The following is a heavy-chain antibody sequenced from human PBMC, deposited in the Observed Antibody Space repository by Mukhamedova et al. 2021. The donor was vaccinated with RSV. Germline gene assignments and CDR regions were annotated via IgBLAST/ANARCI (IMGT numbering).Heavy chain of an antibody. CDR3: ARRSGSYYVRGAFDI. Sequence: PPGKGLEWIGEINHSGSTDYNPSLKSRVTISVDTSKNQFSLKLSSVTAADTAVYYCARRSGSYYVRGAFDIWGQGTMVTVSS. J-gene: IGHJ3*02. D-gene: IGHD1-26*01. CDR2: INHSGST. V-gene: IGHV4-34*01.